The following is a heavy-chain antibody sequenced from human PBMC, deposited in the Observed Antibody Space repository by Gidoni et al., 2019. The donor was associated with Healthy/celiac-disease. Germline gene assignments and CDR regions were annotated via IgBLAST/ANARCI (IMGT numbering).Heavy chain of an antibody. J-gene: IGHJ6*02. CDR1: GYTFTSYG. CDR2: ISAYNGNT. Sequence: QVQLVQSGAEVKKPGASVKVYCKASGYTFTSYGISWVRQAPGQGLEWMGWISAYNGNTNYAQKLQGRVTMTTDTSTSTAYMELRSLRSDDTAVYYCARGGYCSSTSCYTVPYYYYYGMDVWGQGTTVTVSS. CDR3: ARGGYCSSTSCYTVPYYYYYGMDV. D-gene: IGHD2-2*02. V-gene: IGHV1-18*01.